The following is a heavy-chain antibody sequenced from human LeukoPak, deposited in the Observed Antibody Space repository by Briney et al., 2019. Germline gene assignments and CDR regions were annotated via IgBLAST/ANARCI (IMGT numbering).Heavy chain of an antibody. D-gene: IGHD1-7*01. Sequence: GGSLRLSCAASGFTVSSNYMSWVRQAPGKGLEWVGRIRNKVNSYTTEYAASVNGRFTISRDHSKNSLYPQMNSLKTEDTAVYYCASTSQANWNYAGYWGQGTLVTVSS. J-gene: IGHJ4*02. V-gene: IGHV3-72*01. CDR2: IRNKVNSYTT. CDR3: ASTSQANWNYAGY. CDR1: GFTVSSNY.